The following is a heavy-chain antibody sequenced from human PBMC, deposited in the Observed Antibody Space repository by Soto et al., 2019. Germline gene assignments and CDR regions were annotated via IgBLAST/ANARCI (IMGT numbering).Heavy chain of an antibody. J-gene: IGHJ4*02. CDR1: GFTFSSYA. CDR3: AKDLLPWVYIAVAGFDY. D-gene: IGHD6-19*01. V-gene: IGHV3-23*01. Sequence: GGSLRLSCAASGFTFSSYAMSWVRQAPGKGLEWVSAISGSGGSTYYADSVKGRFTISRDNSKNTLYLQMNSLRAEDTAVYYCAKDLLPWVYIAVAGFDYWGQGTLVTVSS. CDR2: ISGSGGST.